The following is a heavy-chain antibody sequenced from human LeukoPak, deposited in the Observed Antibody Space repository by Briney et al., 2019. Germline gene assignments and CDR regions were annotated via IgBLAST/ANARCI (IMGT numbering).Heavy chain of an antibody. D-gene: IGHD5-12*01. Sequence: ASVKVSCKASGYTFTSYDINWVRQATGQGLEWMGWMNPNSGNTGYAQKFQGRVTMTRNTSISTAYMELSSLRSEDTAVYYCARTRPYVDIVATIEGAAGPYYYYGMDVWGQGTTVTVSS. CDR3: ARTRPYVDIVATIEGAAGPYYYYGMDV. J-gene: IGHJ6*02. CDR1: GYTFTSYD. CDR2: MNPNSGNT. V-gene: IGHV1-8*01.